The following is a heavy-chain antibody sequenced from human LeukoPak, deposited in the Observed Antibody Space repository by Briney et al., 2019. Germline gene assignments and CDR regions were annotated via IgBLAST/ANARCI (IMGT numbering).Heavy chain of an antibody. J-gene: IGHJ4*02. V-gene: IGHV3-7*01. CDR3: ARGTYDSSGYSDY. CDR1: GFTFSNYW. CDR2: IKQDGSEK. Sequence: GGSLRLSCAASGFTFSNYWMNWVRQAPGKGLEWVANIKQDGSEKYYVGSVKGRFTISRDNAKNPLYLQMNSLRAEDTVVYYCARGTYDSSGYSDYWGQGTLVTVSS. D-gene: IGHD3-22*01.